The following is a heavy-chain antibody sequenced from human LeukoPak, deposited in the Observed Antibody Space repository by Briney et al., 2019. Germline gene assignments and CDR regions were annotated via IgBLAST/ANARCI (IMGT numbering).Heavy chain of an antibody. Sequence: PGGSLRLSCTASGLTFSTSGFNWVRQAPGKGLEWVASIGPTGSDRYHADSIKGRFTISRDNANNFLYLQMNSLRAEDTAVYYCARSLWPEDYWGQGTLVTVSS. CDR2: IGPTGSDR. J-gene: IGHJ4*02. D-gene: IGHD3-16*01. CDR1: GLTFSTSG. CDR3: ARSLWPEDY. V-gene: IGHV3-21*06.